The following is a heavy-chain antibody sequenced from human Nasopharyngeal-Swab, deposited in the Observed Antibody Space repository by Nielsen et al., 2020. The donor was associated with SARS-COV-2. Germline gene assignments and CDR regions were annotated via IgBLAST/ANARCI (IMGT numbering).Heavy chain of an antibody. V-gene: IGHV1-2*02. Sequence: WVRQAPGQRLEWMGWISAYNGNTNYAQKFQGRVTMTRDTSISTAYMELSRLRSDDTAVYYCARVRTKTKYYDILTGLGGYFDYWGQGTLVTVSS. CDR2: ISAYNGNT. J-gene: IGHJ4*02. D-gene: IGHD3-9*01. CDR3: ARVRTKTKYYDILTGLGGYFDY.